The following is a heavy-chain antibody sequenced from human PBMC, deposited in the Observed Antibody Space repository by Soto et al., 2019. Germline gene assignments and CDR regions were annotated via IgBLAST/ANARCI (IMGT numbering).Heavy chain of an antibody. Sequence: GGSLRLSCAASGFTFSSYGMHWVRQAPGKGLEWVAVISYDGSNKYYADSVKGRFTISRDNSKNTLYLQMNSLRAEDTAVYYCAKDAPNGDYDYFDYWGQGTLVTVSS. CDR3: AKDAPNGDYDYFDY. J-gene: IGHJ4*02. D-gene: IGHD4-17*01. CDR2: ISYDGSNK. V-gene: IGHV3-30*18. CDR1: GFTFSSYG.